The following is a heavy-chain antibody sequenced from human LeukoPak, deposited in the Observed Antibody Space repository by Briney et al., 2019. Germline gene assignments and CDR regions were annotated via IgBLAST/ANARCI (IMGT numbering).Heavy chain of an antibody. J-gene: IGHJ4*02. D-gene: IGHD3-3*01. V-gene: IGHV3-21*04. CDR2: ISSSSSYI. CDR3: AKETSYDFWSGIPYFDY. CDR1: GFTFSSYS. Sequence: GGSLRLSCAASGFTFSSYSMNWVRQAPGKGLEWVSSISSSSSYIYYADSVKGRFTISRDNAKNSLYLQMNSLRAEDTAVYYCAKETSYDFWSGIPYFDYWGQGTLVTVSS.